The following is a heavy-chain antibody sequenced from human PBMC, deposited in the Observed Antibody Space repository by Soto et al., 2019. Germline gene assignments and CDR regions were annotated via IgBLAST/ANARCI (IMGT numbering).Heavy chain of an antibody. CDR3: ARHQYCTGGVCHKFDY. CDR2: IYYSGRT. V-gene: IGHV4-39*01. J-gene: IGHJ4*02. CDR1: GGSISSSSYF. D-gene: IGHD2-8*02. Sequence: QLQLQESGPGLVKPSETLSLTCAVSGGSISSSSYFWGWIRQSPGKGLEWIGSIYYSGRTYYNPSLKSRVTVFVDTSKNQFSLKLSSVTAADTAMYYCARHQYCTGGVCHKFDYWGQGTLVTVSS.